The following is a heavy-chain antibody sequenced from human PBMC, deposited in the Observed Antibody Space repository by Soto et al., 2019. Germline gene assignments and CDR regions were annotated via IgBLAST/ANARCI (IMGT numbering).Heavy chain of an antibody. CDR1: GFTFSSFA. D-gene: IGHD3-22*01. J-gene: IGHJ4*02. CDR3: ARGGNYYESSGYPEGRFLTY. Sequence: PGGSLRLSCAASGFTFSSFAMHWVRQAPGKGLEWVAVISYDGSNKYYADSVKGRFTISRDNFKNTLYLQMNSLRAEDTAVYYCARGGNYYESSGYPEGRFLTYWGQEPLVTVSS. CDR2: ISYDGSNK. V-gene: IGHV3-30-3*01.